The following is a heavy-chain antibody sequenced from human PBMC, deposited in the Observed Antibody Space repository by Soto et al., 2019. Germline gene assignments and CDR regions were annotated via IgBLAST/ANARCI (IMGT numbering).Heavy chain of an antibody. Sequence: QLLQSGGGLVQPGGSLTLSCAASGFTCGTTDMSWVRQAPGEGLEWVSTIDGSGGITYYADSVKGRFTISRDNSRNTVYLQMNSLRGDDTALYYCVENSGWSNTWGQGALVTVSS. CDR1: GFTCGTTD. CDR2: IDGSGGIT. CDR3: VENSGWSNT. D-gene: IGHD6-19*01. V-gene: IGHV3-23*01. J-gene: IGHJ5*02.